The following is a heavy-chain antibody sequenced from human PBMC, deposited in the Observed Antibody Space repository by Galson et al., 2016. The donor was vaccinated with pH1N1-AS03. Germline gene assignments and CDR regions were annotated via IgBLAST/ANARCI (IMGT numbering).Heavy chain of an antibody. Sequence: LSLTCAVSGYSISSGFHWAWVRQPPSKGLEWIGTISHSGNTYYNPSLKSRVTMSVDTSKNQFSLNLSSVTAADAAVYYCARFSGSYQFDYWGQGTLVTVSS. D-gene: IGHD1-26*01. V-gene: IGHV4-38-2*01. CDR1: GYSISSGFH. CDR2: ISHSGNT. J-gene: IGHJ4*02. CDR3: ARFSGSYQFDY.